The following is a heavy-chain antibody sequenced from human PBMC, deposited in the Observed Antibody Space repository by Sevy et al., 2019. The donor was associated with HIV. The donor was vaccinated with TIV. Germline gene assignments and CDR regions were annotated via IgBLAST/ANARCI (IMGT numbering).Heavy chain of an antibody. CDR3: SRGLYYYDMRGHQEPGDY. Sequence: GGSLRLSCAASGITLTPYWMHWVRQAPGKGLVWVSRINSDGSSTSYAESVKGRFTISRDNGKNPLYLQMKSLRVEDTAVYFCSRGLYYYDMRGHQEPGDYWGQGVLVTVSS. D-gene: IGHD3-22*01. CDR1: GITLTPYW. J-gene: IGHJ4*02. V-gene: IGHV3-74*01. CDR2: INSDGSST.